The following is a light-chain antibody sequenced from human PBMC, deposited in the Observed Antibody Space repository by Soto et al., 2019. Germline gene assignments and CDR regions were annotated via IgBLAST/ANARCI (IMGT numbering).Light chain of an antibody. CDR1: QSVSSN. J-gene: IGKJ1*01. CDR3: QQYNNWPRT. Sequence: EIVMTQSPATLSVSPGERATLSCRASQSVSSNLAGYQQKPGQAPRLLIYGASTRATGIPARFSGSGSGTEFTRTISSLQSEDFAVYYCQQYNNWPRTCGQGTKVEIK. V-gene: IGKV3-15*01. CDR2: GAS.